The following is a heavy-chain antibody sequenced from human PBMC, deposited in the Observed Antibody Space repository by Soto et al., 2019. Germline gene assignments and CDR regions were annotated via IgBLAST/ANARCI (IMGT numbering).Heavy chain of an antibody. V-gene: IGHV1-2*04. CDR3: ARMDTAMGTGDY. Sequence: ASVKVSCKASGYTFTGYYMHWVRQAPGQGLEWMGWINPNSGGTNYAQKFQGWATMTRDTAISTAYMELSRLRSDDTAVYYCARMDTAMGTGDYWGQGTLVTVSS. CDR1: GYTFTGYY. CDR2: INPNSGGT. D-gene: IGHD5-18*01. J-gene: IGHJ4*02.